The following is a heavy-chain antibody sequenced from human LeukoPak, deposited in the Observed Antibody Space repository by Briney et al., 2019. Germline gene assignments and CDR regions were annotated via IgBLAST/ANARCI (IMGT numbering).Heavy chain of an antibody. CDR2: ISFDGGQK. J-gene: IGHJ4*02. CDR3: AIRKSTFCSGDSCYSSGFDY. Sequence: GRSLRLSCAVSRFTIHLHGLHWVRQAPGKGLEWVSVISFDGGQKYYAASVKGRFTISRDNSKNTLYLQMNSLRAEDTAVHYCAIRKSTFCSGDSCYSSGFDYWGQGTLVTVSS. V-gene: IGHV3-30*03. D-gene: IGHD2-15*01. CDR1: RFTIHLHG.